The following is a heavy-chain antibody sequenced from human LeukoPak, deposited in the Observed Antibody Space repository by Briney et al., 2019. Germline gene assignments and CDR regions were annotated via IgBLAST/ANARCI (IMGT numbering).Heavy chain of an antibody. CDR3: AKTDGSGSRYFDY. Sequence: PGRSLRLSCAASGFTFDDYAMHWVRQAPGKGLEWVSAISGSGGSTYYADSVKGRFTISRDNSKNTLYLQMNSLRAEDTAVYYCAKTDGSGSRYFDYWGQGTLVTVSS. D-gene: IGHD3-10*01. CDR1: GFTFDDYA. CDR2: ISGSGGST. J-gene: IGHJ4*02. V-gene: IGHV3-23*01.